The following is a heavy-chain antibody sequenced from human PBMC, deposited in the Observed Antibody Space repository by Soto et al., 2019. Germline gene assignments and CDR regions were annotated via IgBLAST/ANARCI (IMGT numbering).Heavy chain of an antibody. J-gene: IGHJ4*02. D-gene: IGHD6-19*01. CDR2: ISSRSTNI. V-gene: IGHV3-21*06. CDR1: GFTFSGYS. CDR3: AKFTEPGYSSIWYYFEY. Sequence: GGSLRLSCVGSGFTFSGYSMAWVRQAPGRGLEWVASISSRSTNIDYADSVKGRFTISRDNAKNLVSLLMSSLRGEDTALYYCAKFTEPGYSSIWYYFEYWGQGTPVTVSS.